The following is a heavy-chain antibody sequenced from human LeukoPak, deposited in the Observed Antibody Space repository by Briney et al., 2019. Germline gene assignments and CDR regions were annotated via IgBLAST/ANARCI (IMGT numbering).Heavy chain of an antibody. Sequence: GASVKVSCKASGYTFTGYYMHWVRQAPGQGLEWMGWINPNSGGTNYAQKFQGRVTMTRDTSTSTVYMELSSLRSEDTAVYYCAIVVYDAFDIWGQGTMVTVSS. J-gene: IGHJ3*02. CDR2: INPNSGGT. CDR3: AIVVYDAFDI. CDR1: GYTFTGYY. V-gene: IGHV1-2*02. D-gene: IGHD3-10*01.